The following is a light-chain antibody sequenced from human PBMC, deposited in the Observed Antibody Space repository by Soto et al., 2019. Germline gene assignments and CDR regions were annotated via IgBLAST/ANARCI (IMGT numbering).Light chain of an antibody. Sequence: EIVMTQSPAILSVSPGERATLSCRASQSVSGNLAWYQQTPGQPPRLLIYAATTRAPGVPDRFSGSGSGTDFSLTISSLQSEYFAVYYCQQYNNWPPETFGQGTKLEIK. V-gene: IGKV3-15*01. CDR1: QSVSGN. CDR3: QQYNNWPPET. CDR2: AAT. J-gene: IGKJ2*01.